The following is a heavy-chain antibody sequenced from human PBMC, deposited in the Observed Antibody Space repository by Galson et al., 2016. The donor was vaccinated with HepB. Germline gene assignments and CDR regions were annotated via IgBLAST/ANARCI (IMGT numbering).Heavy chain of an antibody. V-gene: IGHV3-48*01. D-gene: IGHD4-23*01. CDR2: ISDRTM. CDR3: ARGQRWSRVTDFRVLERSGSNFDY. CDR1: GFTFSDYS. Sequence: SLRLSCAASGFTFSDYSMNWVRQAPGKGLEWVSYISDRTMYFADSVEGRFTISRDNAKNSVYLQMNSLRVEDTAMYYCARGQRWSRVTDFRVLERSGSNFDYWGQGTLVTVSS. J-gene: IGHJ4*02.